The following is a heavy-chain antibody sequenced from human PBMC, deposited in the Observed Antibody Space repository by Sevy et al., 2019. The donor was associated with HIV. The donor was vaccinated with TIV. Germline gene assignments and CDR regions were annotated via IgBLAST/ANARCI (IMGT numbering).Heavy chain of an antibody. CDR3: ARDFPPYYDILTGYLYGMDV. CDR1: GFTFSSYW. D-gene: IGHD3-9*01. J-gene: IGHJ6*02. V-gene: IGHV3-7*01. CDR2: IKQDGSEK. Sequence: GGSLRLSCAASGFTFSSYWMSLVRQAPGKGLEWVANIKQDGSEKYYVDSVKGRFTISRDNAKNSLYLQMNSLRAEDTAVYYCARDFPPYYDILTGYLYGMDVWDQGTTVTVSS.